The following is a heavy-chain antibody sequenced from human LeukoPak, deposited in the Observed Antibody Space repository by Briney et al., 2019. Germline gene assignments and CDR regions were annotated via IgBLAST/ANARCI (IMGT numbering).Heavy chain of an antibody. D-gene: IGHD3-16*02. J-gene: IGHJ4*02. CDR3: AKGDDYVWGSYPIFDY. CDR1: GFTFDDYA. Sequence: GGSLRLSCAVSGFTFDDYAMHWVRQAPGKGLEWVSGISWNSGSIGYADSVKGRFTISRDNAKNSLYLQMNSLRAEDTALYYCAKGDDYVWGSYPIFDYWGQGTLVTVSS. CDR2: ISWNSGSI. V-gene: IGHV3-9*01.